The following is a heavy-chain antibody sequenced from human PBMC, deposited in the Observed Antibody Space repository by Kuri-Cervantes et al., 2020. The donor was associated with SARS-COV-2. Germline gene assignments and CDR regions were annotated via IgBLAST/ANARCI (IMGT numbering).Heavy chain of an antibody. V-gene: IGHV1-46*01. CDR2: INPSGGST. CDR3: ARATLDITGTAPNDY. Sequence: ASVKVSCKASGYTFTSHYIDWVRQSPGQGLEWMGIINPSGGSTNYAQKFQGRVTMTRDTSTGTVYMELSSLRSEDTAVYYCARATLDITGTAPNDYWGQGTLVTVSS. CDR1: GYTFTSHY. J-gene: IGHJ4*02. D-gene: IGHD1-20*01.